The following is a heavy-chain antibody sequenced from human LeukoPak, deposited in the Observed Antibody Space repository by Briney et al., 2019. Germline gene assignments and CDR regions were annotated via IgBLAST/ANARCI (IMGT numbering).Heavy chain of an antibody. CDR1: GFTFSDFS. D-gene: IGHD6-6*01. J-gene: IGHJ3*02. CDR2: INRNSKTI. Sequence: GGSLRLSCAASGFTFSDFSMNWVRQAPGKGLEDIAYINRNSKTISYADSVKGRFTISRDNAKNSLYLQMNSLRVEDTAVYYCAKEDSSSSAFDIWGQGTMVTVSS. CDR3: AKEDSSSSAFDI. V-gene: IGHV3-48*01.